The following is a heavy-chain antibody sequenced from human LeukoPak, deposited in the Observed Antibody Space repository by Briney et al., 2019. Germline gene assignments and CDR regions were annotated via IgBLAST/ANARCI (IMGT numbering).Heavy chain of an antibody. CDR1: GGSISSSSYY. Sequence: SETLSLTCTVSGGSISSSSYYWGWIRQPPGKGLEWIGSIYYSGSTYYNPSLKSRVTISVDTSKNQFSLKLSSVTAADTAVYYCARDGKPGIAVAVDYWGQGTLVTVSS. V-gene: IGHV4-39*07. J-gene: IGHJ4*02. D-gene: IGHD6-19*01. CDR2: IYYSGST. CDR3: ARDGKPGIAVAVDY.